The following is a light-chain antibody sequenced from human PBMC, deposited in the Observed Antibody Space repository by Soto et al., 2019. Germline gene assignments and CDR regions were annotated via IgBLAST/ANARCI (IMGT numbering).Light chain of an antibody. V-gene: IGLV7-46*01. CDR2: DTS. J-gene: IGLJ3*02. Sequence: QTVVTQEPSLTVSPGGTVTLTCGSSTGSVTNSHYPYWFQQKPGQAPRTLIFDTSSKHSWTPDRFSGSLLGGKAALTISGAQPEDEAEYHCLLSYSATEGVFGGGTKVTVL. CDR3: LLSYSATEGV. CDR1: TGSVTNSHY.